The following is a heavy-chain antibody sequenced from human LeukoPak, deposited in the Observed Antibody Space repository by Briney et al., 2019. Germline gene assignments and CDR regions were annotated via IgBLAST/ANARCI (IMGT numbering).Heavy chain of an antibody. Sequence: PSETLSLTCTVSSGSISTYYWSWIRQPPGKGLEWIGYIYYTGSTNYNPSLKSRVTISVDTSKNQFSLKLSSVTAADTAVYYCVRDRGDGYDYFWDYWGQGTLVTVSS. CDR3: VRDRGDGYDYFWDY. D-gene: IGHD5-12*01. V-gene: IGHV4-59*01. CDR1: SGSISTYY. CDR2: IYYTGST. J-gene: IGHJ4*02.